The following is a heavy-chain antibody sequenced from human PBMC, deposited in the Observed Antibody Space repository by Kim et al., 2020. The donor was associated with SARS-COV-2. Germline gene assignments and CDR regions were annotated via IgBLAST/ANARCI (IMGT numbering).Heavy chain of an antibody. D-gene: IGHD6-13*01. CDR2: IYYSGST. V-gene: IGHV4-59*13. Sequence: SETLSLTCTVSGDSFSSYYWSWIRQPPGKGLEWIGYIYYSGSTNYNPSLKSRVTISVDTSKNQFSLMLSSVTAADTAVYYCARAWQQELVLGTGTFDIWGEGTMVTVSS. J-gene: IGHJ3*02. CDR1: GDSFSSYY. CDR3: ARAWQQELVLGTGTFDI.